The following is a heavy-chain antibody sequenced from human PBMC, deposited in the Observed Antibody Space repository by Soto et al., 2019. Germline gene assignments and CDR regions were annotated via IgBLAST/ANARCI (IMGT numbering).Heavy chain of an antibody. V-gene: IGHV1-18*01. CDR3: ERSASYTSSSFAS. D-gene: IGHD3-10*01. CDR1: GYTFTSYC. J-gene: IGHJ4*02. CDR2: ISAYNGNT. Sequence: ASVKVSCKASGYTFTSYCISWVRQPPGEVLELMGWISAYNGNTNYAQKLQGRVTMTTATSTSTAYMELRSLRSDDTAVYYCERSASYTSSSFASWGQGTLVTVSS.